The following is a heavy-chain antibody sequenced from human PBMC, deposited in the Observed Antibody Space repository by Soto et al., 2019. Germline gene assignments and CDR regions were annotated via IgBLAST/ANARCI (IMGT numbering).Heavy chain of an antibody. CDR2: IYPGDSDT. CDR3: ARQSLPVTTSYYYYGMDV. D-gene: IGHD4-4*01. V-gene: IGHV5-51*01. J-gene: IGHJ6*02. Sequence: GESLKISCKGSXYSFTSYWIGWVRQMPGKGLEWMGIIYPGDSDTRYSPSFQGQVTISADKSISTAYLQWSSLKASDTAMYYCARQSLPVTTSYYYYGMDVWGQGTTVTVSS. CDR1: XYSFTSYW.